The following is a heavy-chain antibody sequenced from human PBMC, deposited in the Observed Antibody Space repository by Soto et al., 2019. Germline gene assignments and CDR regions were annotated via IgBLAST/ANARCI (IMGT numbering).Heavy chain of an antibody. V-gene: IGHV1-69*13. CDR2: IIPIFGTA. J-gene: IGHJ4*02. Sequence: SVKVSCKASGVTFSSYAISWVRQAPGQGLEWMGGIIPIFGTANYAQKFQGRVTITADESTSTAYMGLSSLRSEDTAVYYCARDEIVATITFGLYWGQGTLVTVSS. CDR3: ARDEIVATITFGLY. D-gene: IGHD5-12*01. CDR1: GVTFSSYA.